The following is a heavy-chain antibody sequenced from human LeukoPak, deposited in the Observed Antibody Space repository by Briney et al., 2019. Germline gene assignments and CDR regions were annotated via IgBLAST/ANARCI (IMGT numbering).Heavy chain of an antibody. V-gene: IGHV3-48*03. J-gene: IGHJ6*04. CDR1: GFTFGSGMTFGNYE. Sequence: GGSLRLSCAASGFTFGSGMTFGNYEMNWVRQAPGKGLEWVSYISSDGSTIHYADSVKGRFTTSRDNAKNSLYLQMNNLRAEDTAVYYCAKWEDVWGKGTTVTVSS. D-gene: IGHD1-26*01. CDR2: ISSDGSTI. CDR3: AKWEDV.